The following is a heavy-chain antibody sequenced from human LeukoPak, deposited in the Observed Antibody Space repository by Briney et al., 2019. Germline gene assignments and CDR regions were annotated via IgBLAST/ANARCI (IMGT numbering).Heavy chain of an antibody. D-gene: IGHD3-10*01. CDR1: GGSISSGDYY. J-gene: IGHJ4*02. CDR2: IYYSGST. Sequence: SQTLSLTCTVSGGSISSGDYYWSWIRQPPGKGLEWIGYIYYSGSTYYNPSPKSRVTISVDTSKNQFSLKLSSVTAADTAVYYCARERWFGELLSGDYWGQGTLVTVSS. CDR3: ARERWFGELLSGDY. V-gene: IGHV4-30-4*01.